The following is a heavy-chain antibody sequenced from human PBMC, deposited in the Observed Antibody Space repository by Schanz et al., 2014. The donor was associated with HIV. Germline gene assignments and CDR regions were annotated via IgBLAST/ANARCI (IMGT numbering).Heavy chain of an antibody. Sequence: QEQLVESGGGLVKAGGSLRLSCAASGFTFTTYGMQWVRQAPGKGLEWVAVISSDGSNKYYADSVKGRFTISRDNSKNRVFLQMNSLRTEDTAVYYCAKSQKGASCCFPLDSWGQGTLVTVFS. CDR2: ISSDGSNK. CDR3: AKSQKGASCCFPLDS. CDR1: GFTFTTYG. V-gene: IGHV3-30*18. D-gene: IGHD2-2*01. J-gene: IGHJ4*02.